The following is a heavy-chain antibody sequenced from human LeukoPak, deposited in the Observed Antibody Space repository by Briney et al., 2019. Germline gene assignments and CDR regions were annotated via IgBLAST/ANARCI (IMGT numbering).Heavy chain of an antibody. Sequence: ASVKVSCKASGSTFNRVDINWVRQAAGQGLEWMGWINPSSGKTGYAQKFQGRVSITRNTSINTVYMDLSSLTSEDTAVYYCARAPSGVLPYYLDSWGQGTLVTVSS. CDR3: ARAPSGVLPYYLDS. D-gene: IGHD3-10*01. CDR1: GSTFNRVD. V-gene: IGHV1-8*03. J-gene: IGHJ4*02. CDR2: INPSSGKT.